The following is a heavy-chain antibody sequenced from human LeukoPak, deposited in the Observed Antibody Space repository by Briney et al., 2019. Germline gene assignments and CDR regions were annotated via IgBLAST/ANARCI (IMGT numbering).Heavy chain of an antibody. CDR2: VSDNEIP. V-gene: IGHV4-39*01. J-gene: IGHJ5*02. CDR3: ARLTLTGVGGRGWFDA. CDR1: GNPISKSGWS. Sequence: SETLSLPCIVSGNPISKSGWSWGWIRQPPGKGLEWIGTMPYDENVSDNEIPSYNPSLKRRVTISADTSKNQLSLKVNSVTAADTASYYCARLTLTGVGGRGWFDAWGQGTLVIVSS. D-gene: IGHD3-3*01.